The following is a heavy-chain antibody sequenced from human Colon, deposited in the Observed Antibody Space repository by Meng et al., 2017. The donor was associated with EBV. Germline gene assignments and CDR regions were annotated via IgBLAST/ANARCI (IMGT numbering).Heavy chain of an antibody. CDR3: ARVSGRSFDP. V-gene: IGHV4-61*01. J-gene: IGHJ5*02. CDR1: GDSFATGRYY. D-gene: IGHD3-10*01. Sequence: QVQLPKSGPGLVKPSETLSLTCTVSGDSFATGRYYWSWIRQPPGKGLEWIAYIYYIGGTNYNPSLKSRLTISLDTSKNQFSLSLRSVTAADTAVYYCARVSGRSFDPWGQGTLVTVSS. CDR2: IYYIGGT.